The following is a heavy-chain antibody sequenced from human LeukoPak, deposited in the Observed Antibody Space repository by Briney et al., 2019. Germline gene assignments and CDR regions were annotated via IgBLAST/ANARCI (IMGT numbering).Heavy chain of an antibody. J-gene: IGHJ6*02. CDR1: GGTFSGYA. Sequence: SVKVSCKASGGTFSGYAISWVRQAPGQGLEWMGRIIPILGIANYAQKFQGRVTITADKSTSTAYMELSSLRSEDTAVYYCASRYYYDSSGYYHYYYGMDVWGQGTTVTVSS. D-gene: IGHD3-22*01. CDR3: ASRYYYDSSGYYHYYYGMDV. V-gene: IGHV1-69*04. CDR2: IIPILGIA.